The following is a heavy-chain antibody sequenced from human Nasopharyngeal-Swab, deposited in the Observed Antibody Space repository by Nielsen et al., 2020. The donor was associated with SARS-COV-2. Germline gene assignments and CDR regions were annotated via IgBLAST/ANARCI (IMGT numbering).Heavy chain of an antibody. Sequence: SVKVSCKASGGTFSNYAISWVRQAPGQGLEWMGRTIPILGLANYAQKFLGRVTITADKSMNTAYMELSSLRSEDTAVYYCARDTPEDTTLVTAYYYYMDVWGKGTTVTVSS. CDR3: ARDTPEDTTLVTAYYYYMDV. CDR2: TIPILGLA. D-gene: IGHD5-18*01. CDR1: GGTFSNYA. J-gene: IGHJ6*03. V-gene: IGHV1-69*04.